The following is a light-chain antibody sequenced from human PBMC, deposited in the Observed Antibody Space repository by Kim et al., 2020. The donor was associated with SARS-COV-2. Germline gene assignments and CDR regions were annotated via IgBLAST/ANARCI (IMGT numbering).Light chain of an antibody. CDR1: QGIGSY. CDR3: QELNTYPRVT. J-gene: IGKJ5*01. Sequence: SVGDRVTISCRASQGIGSYLAWYQQKPGKAPKLLIYAASTLQSGVPSRFSGNGSGTEFTLTISSLQPEDFATYYCQELNTYPRVTFGQGTRLEIK. V-gene: IGKV1-9*01. CDR2: AAS.